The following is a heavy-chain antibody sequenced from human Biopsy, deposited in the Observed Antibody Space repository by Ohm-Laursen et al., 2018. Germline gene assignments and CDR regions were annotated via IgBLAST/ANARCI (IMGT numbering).Heavy chain of an antibody. CDR1: GFTFSTYW. V-gene: IGHV3-7*01. CDR3: VRNMLRLHGGFGED. Sequence: GSLRLSCSASGFTFSTYWMSWVRQAPGKGLEWVANIKHDGSEHYYVDSVKGRFTISRDNAGNSLFLQMNSLRGEDTAVYYCVRNMLRLHGGFGEDWGQGTTVTVSS. J-gene: IGHJ4*02. D-gene: IGHD3-10*01. CDR2: IKHDGSEH.